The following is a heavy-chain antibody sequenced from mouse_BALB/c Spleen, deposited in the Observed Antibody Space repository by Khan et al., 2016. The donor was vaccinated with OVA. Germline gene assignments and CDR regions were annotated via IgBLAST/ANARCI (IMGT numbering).Heavy chain of an antibody. J-gene: IGHJ3*01. Sequence: EVELVESGGDLVKPGGSLKLSCAASGSTFSTYGMSWVRQTPDKRLEWVATVSTGGSYTYYPDSVKGRFSISRTIAKNTPYLQMSGLQSEDTAMFYCTRLAYYYDSEGFAYWGQGTLVTVSA. D-gene: IGHD1-1*01. CDR2: VSTGGSYT. CDR3: TRLAYYYDSEGFAY. CDR1: GSTFSTYG. V-gene: IGHV5-6*01.